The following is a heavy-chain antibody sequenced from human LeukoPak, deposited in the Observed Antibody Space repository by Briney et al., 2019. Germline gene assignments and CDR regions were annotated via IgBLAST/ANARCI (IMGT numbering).Heavy chain of an antibody. D-gene: IGHD2-15*01. CDR1: GYTFTSNG. CDR3: ARAGGYCGRISCPYYFDY. CDR2: ISAYNGNT. V-gene: IGHV1-18*01. J-gene: IGHJ4*02. Sequence: GASVKVSCKASGYTFTSNGISWVRQAPGQGLEWMGWISAYNGNTNYEQKLQGRVTMTTDTSTSTAYMELRSLRSEDTAVYYCARAGGYCGRISCPYYFDYWGQGSLVAVSS.